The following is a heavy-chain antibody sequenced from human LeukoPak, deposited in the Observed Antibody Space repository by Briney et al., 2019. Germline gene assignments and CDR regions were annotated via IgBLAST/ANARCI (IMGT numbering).Heavy chain of an antibody. Sequence: EPLSLTCTVSGASISSYYWSWIRQPPGKGLGWIGFIYYSGSTNYNPSLKSRVTISVDTSKNQFSLKLSSVTAADTAVYYCARLGEQWLASFDDWGQGTLVTVSS. CDR3: ARLGEQWLASFDD. V-gene: IGHV4-59*01. J-gene: IGHJ4*02. D-gene: IGHD6-19*01. CDR2: IYYSGST. CDR1: GASISSYY.